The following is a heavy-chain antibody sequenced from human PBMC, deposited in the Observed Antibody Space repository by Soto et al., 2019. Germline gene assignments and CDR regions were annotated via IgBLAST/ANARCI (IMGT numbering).Heavy chain of an antibody. CDR1: GGTFSSYT. D-gene: IGHD5-12*01. J-gene: IGHJ3*02. V-gene: IGHV1-69*02. CDR2: IIPILGIA. CDR3: ATRGEYSGYDYYLLGAFDI. Sequence: QVQLVQSGAEVKKPGSSVKVSCKASGGTFSSYTISWVRQAPGQGLEWMGRIIPILGIANYAQKFQGRVTITADKSTRTAYMELSSWRSEDTAVYSCATRGEYSGYDYYLLGAFDIWGQGTMVTVSS.